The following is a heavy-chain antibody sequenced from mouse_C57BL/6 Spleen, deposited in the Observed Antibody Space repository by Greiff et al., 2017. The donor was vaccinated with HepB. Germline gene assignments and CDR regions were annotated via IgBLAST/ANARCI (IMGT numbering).Heavy chain of an antibody. Sequence: VQLQQSGAELVKPGASVKLSCKASGYTFTSYWMHWVKQRPGQGLEWIGMIHPNSGSTNYNEKFKSKATLTVDKSSSTAYMQLSSLTSEDSAVYYWARSGVYSMDYWGQGTSVTVSS. V-gene: IGHV1-64*01. CDR3: ARSGVYSMDY. CDR2: IHPNSGST. CDR1: GYTFTSYW. D-gene: IGHD2-12*01. J-gene: IGHJ4*01.